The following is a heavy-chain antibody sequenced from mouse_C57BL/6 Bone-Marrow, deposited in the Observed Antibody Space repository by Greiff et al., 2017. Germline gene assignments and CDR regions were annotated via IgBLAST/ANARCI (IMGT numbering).Heavy chain of an antibody. CDR2: IDPEIGDT. Sequence: VQLKESGAELVRPGASVKLSCTASGFNIKDDYIHWVKQRPEQGLEWIGWIDPEIGDTEYASKFQGKATITSDTSSNTAYLQLSSLTSADTAVYYCSSFVGNYFDFWGQGTPLTVAS. J-gene: IGHJ2*01. CDR1: GFNIKDDY. V-gene: IGHV14-4*01. CDR3: SSFVGNYFDF. D-gene: IGHD1-1*02.